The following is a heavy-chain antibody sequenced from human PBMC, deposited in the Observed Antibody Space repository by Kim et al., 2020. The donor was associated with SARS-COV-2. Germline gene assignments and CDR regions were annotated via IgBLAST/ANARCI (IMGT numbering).Heavy chain of an antibody. CDR2: IYTSGST. Sequence: SETLSLTCGVSGGSIGSYYWSWIRQPAGKGLEWIGRIYTSGSTNYNPSLKSRVTMSVDTSKNQFSLNLSSVTAADTAVYYCARDRGYCSTTSCYVDSWGQGTLVAVST. CDR3: ARDRGYCSTTSCYVDS. J-gene: IGHJ4*02. CDR1: GGSIGSYY. V-gene: IGHV4-4*07. D-gene: IGHD2-2*01.